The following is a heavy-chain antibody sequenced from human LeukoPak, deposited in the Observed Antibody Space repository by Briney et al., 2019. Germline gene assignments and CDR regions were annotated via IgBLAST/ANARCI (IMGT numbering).Heavy chain of an antibody. Sequence: PSETLSLTCAVYGGSFSSYYWSWIRQPPGKGLEWIGEINHSGSTNYNPSLKSRVTISVDTSKNQFPLKLSSVTAADTAVYYCAGKRLYYDSSGYYYVEWFDPWGQGTLVTVSS. CDR2: INHSGST. CDR1: GGSFSSYY. D-gene: IGHD3-22*01. CDR3: AGKRLYYDSSGYYYVEWFDP. J-gene: IGHJ5*02. V-gene: IGHV4-34*01.